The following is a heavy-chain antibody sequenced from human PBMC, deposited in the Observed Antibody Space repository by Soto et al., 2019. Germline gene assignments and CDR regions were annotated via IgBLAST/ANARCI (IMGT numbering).Heavy chain of an antibody. CDR3: ARTLNYDILTGPGY. CDR1: GYTFTSYD. V-gene: IGHV1-8*01. D-gene: IGHD3-9*01. CDR2: MNPNSGNT. Sequence: GASVKVSCKASGYTFTSYDINGVRQATGQGLEWMGWMNPNSGNTGYAQKFQGRVTMTRNTSISTAYMELSSLRSEDTAVYYCARTLNYDILTGPGYWGQGTLVTVSS. J-gene: IGHJ4*02.